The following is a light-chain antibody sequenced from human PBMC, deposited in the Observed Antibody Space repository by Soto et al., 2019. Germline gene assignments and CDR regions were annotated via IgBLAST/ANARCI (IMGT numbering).Light chain of an antibody. Sequence: EIVTTQSQATLSVSPGERATLSCSASQSVSNNLAWYQQRPGQAPRLLIYGASTRATGVPARFSGSGSGTDFTLTISSLQSEDFAVYYCQQYNIWPPWTFGQGTKVDIK. CDR1: QSVSNN. CDR2: GAS. V-gene: IGKV3-15*01. CDR3: QQYNIWPPWT. J-gene: IGKJ1*01.